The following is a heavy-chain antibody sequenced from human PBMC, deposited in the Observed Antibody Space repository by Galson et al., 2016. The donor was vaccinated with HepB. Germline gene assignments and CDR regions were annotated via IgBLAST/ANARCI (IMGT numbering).Heavy chain of an antibody. J-gene: IGHJ3*02. V-gene: IGHV3-13*01. CDR3: AREGGCSGGRCHNAAFDI. CDR2: IGAAGDT. Sequence: SLRLSCAASGFTFSNYDMHWVRQATGKGLGWVSAIGAAGDTYYPGSVKGRFTISRENANNSLYLHMNSLRAGDTAVYYCAREGGCSGGRCHNAAFDIWGQGTMVTVSS. D-gene: IGHD2-15*01. CDR1: GFTFSNYD.